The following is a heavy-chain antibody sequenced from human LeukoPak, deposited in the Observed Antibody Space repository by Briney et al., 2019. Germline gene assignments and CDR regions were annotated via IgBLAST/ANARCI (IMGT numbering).Heavy chain of an antibody. CDR3: ARHVGSGSYFDY. J-gene: IGHJ4*02. CDR2: IYSSGST. D-gene: IGHD1-26*01. V-gene: IGHV4-39*01. Sequence: WVRQAPGKGLEWIGSIYSSGSTYYNPSLKSRVTISVDTSKNQFSLKLSSATAADTAVYYCARHVGSGSYFDYWGQGTLVTVSS.